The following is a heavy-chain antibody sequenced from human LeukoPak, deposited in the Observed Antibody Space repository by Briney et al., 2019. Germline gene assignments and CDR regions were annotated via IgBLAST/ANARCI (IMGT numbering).Heavy chain of an antibody. J-gene: IGHJ5*02. V-gene: IGHV7-4-1*02. CDR3: ARLTGIAVPDNWFDP. Sequence: ASVKVSCKASGYTFTSYAMNWVRQAPGQGLEWRGWINTNTGNPTYAQGFTGRFVFSLDTSVSTAYLQISSLKAEDTAVYYCARLTGIAVPDNWFDPWGQGTLVTVSS. D-gene: IGHD6-19*01. CDR1: GYTFTSYA. CDR2: INTNTGNP.